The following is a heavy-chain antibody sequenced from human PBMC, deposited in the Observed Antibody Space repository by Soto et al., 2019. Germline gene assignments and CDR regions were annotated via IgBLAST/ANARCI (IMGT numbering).Heavy chain of an antibody. CDR3: ATVVTFGGVISYAFDI. J-gene: IGHJ3*02. CDR2: FDPEDGET. V-gene: IGHV1-24*01. CDR1: GYTLTELS. Sequence: EASVKVSCKVSGYTLTELSMHWVRQAPGKGLEWMGGFDPEDGETIYAQKFQGRVTMTEDTSTDTAYMELSSLRSEDTAVYYCATVVTFGGVISYAFDIWGQGTMVTVSS. D-gene: IGHD3-16*02.